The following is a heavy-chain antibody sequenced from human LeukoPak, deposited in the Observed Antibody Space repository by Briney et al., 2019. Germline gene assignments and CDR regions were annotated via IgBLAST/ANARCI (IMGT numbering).Heavy chain of an antibody. CDR2: IYYSGST. D-gene: IGHD5-24*01. Sequence: KPSETLSLTCTVSGGSISSSSYYWGWIRQPPGKGLEWIGSIYYSGSTYYNPSLKSRVTISVDTSKNQFSLKLSSVTAADTAVYYCASTSRDGYNRGAIRARVFDYWGQGTLVTVSS. V-gene: IGHV4-39*01. J-gene: IGHJ4*02. CDR3: ASTSRDGYNRGAIRARVFDY. CDR1: GGSISSSSYY.